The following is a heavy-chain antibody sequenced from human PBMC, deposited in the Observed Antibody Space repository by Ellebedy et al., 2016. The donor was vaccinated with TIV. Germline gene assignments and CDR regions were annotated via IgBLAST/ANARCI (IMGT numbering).Heavy chain of an antibody. CDR2: IKTDGSEQ. CDR3: TRDPERSSDL. CDR1: GFMFSDYW. D-gene: IGHD1-26*01. Sequence: GGSLRLXXVASGFMFSDYWMNWVRQSPEKGLELVANIKTDGSEQYYVDSVKGRFTVSRDNAKNSLFLQMNSLRAEDTAVYYCTRDPERSSDLWGQGARVIVSS. J-gene: IGHJ4*02. V-gene: IGHV3-7*01.